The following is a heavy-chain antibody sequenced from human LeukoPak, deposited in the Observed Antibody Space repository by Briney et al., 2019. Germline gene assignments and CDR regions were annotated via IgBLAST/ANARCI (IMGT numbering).Heavy chain of an antibody. CDR3: ARAAITMVRGVIIHWFDP. D-gene: IGHD3-10*01. V-gene: IGHV1-2*02. CDR2: INPNSGGT. Sequence: ASVKVSCKASGYTFTGYYMHWVRQAPGQGLEWMGWINPNSGGTNYAQKFQGRVTMTRDTSISTAYMELSRLRSDDTAVYYCARAAITMVRGVIIHWFDPWAREPWSPSPQ. CDR1: GYTFTGYY. J-gene: IGHJ5*02.